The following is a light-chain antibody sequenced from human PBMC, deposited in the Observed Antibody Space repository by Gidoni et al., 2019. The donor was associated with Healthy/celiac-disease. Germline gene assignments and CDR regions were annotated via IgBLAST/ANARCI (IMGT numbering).Light chain of an antibody. CDR1: QDISNY. CDR2: DAS. J-gene: IGKJ5*01. V-gene: IGKV1-33*01. Sequence: DIQMTQSPSSLSASVGDRVTLTCQASQDISNYLNWYQQKPGKAPKLLIYDASNLETGVPSRFSGSGSGTDFTFTISRLQPEDIATYYCQQYDNLPITFGQGTRLEIK. CDR3: QQYDNLPIT.